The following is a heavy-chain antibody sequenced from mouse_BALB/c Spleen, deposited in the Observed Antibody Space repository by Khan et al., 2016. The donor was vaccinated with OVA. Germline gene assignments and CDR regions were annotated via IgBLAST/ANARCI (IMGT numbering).Heavy chain of an antibody. CDR2: IWSDGST. J-gene: IGHJ4*01. D-gene: IGHD2-10*01. CDR1: GFSLTNYG. Sequence: QVQLKQSGPGLVAPSQSLSITCTISGFSLTNYGVHWVRLPPGKGLEWLVVIWSDGSTTYHSALTSRLSISKDNSKSQVFLKMNSLQTDDTAKYYCARQPYYHYYVMDYWGQGTSGTVSS. V-gene: IGHV2-6-1*01. CDR3: ARQPYYHYYVMDY.